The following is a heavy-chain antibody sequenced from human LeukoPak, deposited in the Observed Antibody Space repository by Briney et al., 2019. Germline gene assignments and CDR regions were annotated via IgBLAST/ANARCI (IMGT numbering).Heavy chain of an antibody. J-gene: IGHJ4*02. D-gene: IGHD2-15*01. CDR2: INHSGST. CDR1: GGSFSGYY. Sequence: PSETLSLTCAVYGGSFSGYYWSWIRQPPGKGLEWIGEINHSGSTNYNPSLKSRVTISVDTSKNQFSLKLSSVTAADTAVYYCASAPVADYWGQGTLVTVSS. V-gene: IGHV4-34*01. CDR3: ASAPVADY.